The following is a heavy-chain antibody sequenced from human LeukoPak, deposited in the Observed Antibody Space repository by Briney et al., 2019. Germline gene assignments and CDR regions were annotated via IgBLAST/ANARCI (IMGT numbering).Heavy chain of an antibody. CDR2: ISYSGST. D-gene: IGHD3-22*01. V-gene: IGHV4-61*01. CDR1: GGSVSSANNY. J-gene: IGHJ4*02. Sequence: SESLSLTCTVSGGSVSSANNYWTWLPPPQGKGLQWIGNISYSGSTNYNPSLKSRATISLHTSKNQFSLRLSSLTAADAAVYYCARRHYYNGRAYYFLDYWGQGALVTVSS. CDR3: ARRHYYNGRAYYFLDY.